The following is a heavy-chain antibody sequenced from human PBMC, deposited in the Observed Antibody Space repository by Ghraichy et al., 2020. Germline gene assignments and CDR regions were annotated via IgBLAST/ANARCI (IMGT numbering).Heavy chain of an antibody. V-gene: IGHV1-2*06. J-gene: IGHJ6*02. CDR1: GYTFTAYY. CDR3: ARDFFSSITAPNYYFGMDV. Sequence: ASVKVSCKASGYTFTAYYMNWVRQAPGQGLEWMGRISPNSGDTNYAQKFQGRVTMTRDTSISTVYMELSRLRSDDTAVYYCARDFFSSITAPNYYFGMDVWGQGPPVTVSS. CDR2: ISPNSGDT. D-gene: IGHD6-6*01.